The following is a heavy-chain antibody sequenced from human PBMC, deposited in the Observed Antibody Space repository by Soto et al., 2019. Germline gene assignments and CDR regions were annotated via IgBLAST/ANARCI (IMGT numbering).Heavy chain of an antibody. Sequence: PSETLSLTCAVYGGSFSGYYWSWIRQPPGKGLEWIGEINHSGSTNYNPSLKSRVTILVDTSKNQFSLKLSSVTAADTAVYYCARGFSMIAVGQRVAPDKCYLDVWSPGTLVTV. CDR1: GGSFSGYY. CDR2: INHSGST. J-gene: IGHJ4*02. V-gene: IGHV4-34*01. D-gene: IGHD3-22*01. CDR3: ARGFSMIAVGQRVAPDKCYLDV.